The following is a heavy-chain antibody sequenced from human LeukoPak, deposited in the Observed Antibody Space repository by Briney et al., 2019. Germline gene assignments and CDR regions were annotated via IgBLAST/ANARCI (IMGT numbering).Heavy chain of an antibody. CDR1: GFMFSNSD. Sequence: GGSLRLSCAASGFMFSNSDMGWVRQAPGRGLEWVSTISRTGFSTFYADSVKGRFTISRDNSKNTLYLQMNSLRAEDTAVYYCAKDVAYYYDSSAASDYWGQGTLVTVSS. J-gene: IGHJ4*02. V-gene: IGHV3-23*01. CDR3: AKDVAYYYDSSAASDY. CDR2: ISRTGFST. D-gene: IGHD3-22*01.